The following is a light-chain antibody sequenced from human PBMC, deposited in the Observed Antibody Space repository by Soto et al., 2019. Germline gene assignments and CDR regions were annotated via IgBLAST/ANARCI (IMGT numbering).Light chain of an antibody. CDR2: EVT. CDR1: SSDIGGYNY. J-gene: IGLJ2*01. Sequence: QSALTQPASVSGSPGQSITISCTGTSSDIGGYNYVSWYQHHPGKAPKLMLYEVTNRPSGVSTRFSGSKSGNTASLSISGLQAEDEADYYCSSYTGTSVVFGGGTKLTVL. V-gene: IGLV2-14*01. CDR3: SSYTGTSVV.